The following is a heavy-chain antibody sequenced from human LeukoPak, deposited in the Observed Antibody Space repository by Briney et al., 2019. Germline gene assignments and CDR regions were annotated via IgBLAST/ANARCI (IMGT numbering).Heavy chain of an antibody. Sequence: GRSLRLSCAASGFTFDDYAMHWVRQAPGKGLEWVSGISWNSGSIGYADSVKGRFTISRDNAKNSLYLQMNSLRAEDTALYYCAKDIVAGDYYYYYMDVWGKGTTVTVS. CDR2: ISWNSGSI. V-gene: IGHV3-9*01. CDR3: AKDIVAGDYYYYYMDV. D-gene: IGHD6-19*01. CDR1: GFTFDDYA. J-gene: IGHJ6*03.